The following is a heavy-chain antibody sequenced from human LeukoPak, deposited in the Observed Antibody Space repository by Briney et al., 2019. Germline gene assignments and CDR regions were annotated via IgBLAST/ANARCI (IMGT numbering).Heavy chain of an antibody. Sequence: SETLSLSCTVSGGSISSYYWSWIRQPPGKGLEWIGYIYYSGSTNYNPSLKSRVTISLDTSKNQFSLKLSSVTAADTAVYYCARDRYDFWSGKEGYYFDYWGQGTLVTVSS. CDR1: GGSISSYY. D-gene: IGHD3-3*01. CDR3: ARDRYDFWSGKEGYYFDY. J-gene: IGHJ4*02. CDR2: IYYSGST. V-gene: IGHV4-59*12.